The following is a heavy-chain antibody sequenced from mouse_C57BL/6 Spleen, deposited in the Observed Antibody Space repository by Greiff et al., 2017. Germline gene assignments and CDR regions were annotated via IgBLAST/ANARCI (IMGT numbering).Heavy chain of an antibody. D-gene: IGHD2-1*01. Sequence: VQLQQPGAELVKPGASVKLSCKASGYTFTSYWMHWVKQRHGRVLEWIGRIDPNSGGNKYNEKVKSKATLTVDKPSSTAYMQLSSRTSEDSAVYYCALLYYGFYFDYWGQGTTLTVSS. CDR3: ALLYYGFYFDY. J-gene: IGHJ2*01. CDR2: IDPNSGGN. V-gene: IGHV1-72*01. CDR1: GYTFTSYW.